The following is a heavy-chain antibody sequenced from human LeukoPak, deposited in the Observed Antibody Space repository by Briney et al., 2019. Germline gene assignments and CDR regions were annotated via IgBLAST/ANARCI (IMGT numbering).Heavy chain of an antibody. D-gene: IGHD3-22*01. J-gene: IGHJ4*02. CDR3: AKIPSTYYYDSSGYHPYFDY. V-gene: IGHV3-23*01. Sequence: PGGSLRLSCAASGFTVSSNYMSWVRQAPGKGLEWVSAISGSGGSTYYADSVKGRFTISRDNSKNTLYLQMNSLRAEDTAVYYCAKIPSTYYYDSSGYHPYFDYWGQGTLVAVSS. CDR2: ISGSGGST. CDR1: GFTVSSNY.